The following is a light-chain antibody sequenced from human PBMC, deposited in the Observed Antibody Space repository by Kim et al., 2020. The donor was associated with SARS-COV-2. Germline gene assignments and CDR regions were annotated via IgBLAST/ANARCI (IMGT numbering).Light chain of an antibody. V-gene: IGLV1-51*01. CDR2: DNN. Sequence: GQKVTVACSGSSSNIGNNYVSWYQQLPGKAPKLLIYDNNKRPSGIPDRFSGSKSGTSATLGITGLQTGDEADYYCGTWDSSLSAVVFGGGTQLTV. CDR3: GTWDSSLSAVV. CDR1: SSNIGNNY. J-gene: IGLJ2*01.